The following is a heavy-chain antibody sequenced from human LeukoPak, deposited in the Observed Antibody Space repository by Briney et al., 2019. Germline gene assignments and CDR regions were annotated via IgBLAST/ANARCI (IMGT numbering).Heavy chain of an antibody. D-gene: IGHD3-22*01. CDR3: ASSGYYFYFDY. CDR1: GGSISSCY. CDR2: LYYSGST. J-gene: IGHJ4*02. Sequence: SETLSLTCTVSGGSISSCYWSWIRQPPGKGLEWIGNLYYSGSTNYNPSLKSRVTISVDTSKNQFSLKLSSVTAADTAVYYCASSGYYFYFDYWGQGNMVIVSS. V-gene: IGHV4-59*08.